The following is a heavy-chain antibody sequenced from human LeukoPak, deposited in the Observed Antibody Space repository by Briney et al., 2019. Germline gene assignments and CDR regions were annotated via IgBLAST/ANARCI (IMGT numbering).Heavy chain of an antibody. V-gene: IGHV3-21*01. Sequence: GGSLRLSCAASGFTFSSYSMNWVRQAPGKGLEWVSSISSSSSSYIYYADSVKGRFTISRDNAKNSLYLQMNSLRAEDTAVYYCAELGITMIGGVWGKGTTVTISS. CDR2: ISSSSSSYI. D-gene: IGHD3-10*02. CDR1: GFTFSSYS. CDR3: AELGITMIGGV. J-gene: IGHJ6*04.